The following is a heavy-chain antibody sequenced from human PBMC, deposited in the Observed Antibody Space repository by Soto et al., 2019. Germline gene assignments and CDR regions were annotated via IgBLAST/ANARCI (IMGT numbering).Heavy chain of an antibody. CDR1: GFTFSGDS. Sequence: EVQLVESGGGLVKPGGSLRLSCAASGFTFSGDSMNWVRQAPGKGLEWVSSISTTSTYIYYADSVKGRFTISRDNANNSLHLEMNRLRAEEKAVYYCTRDYVMDVWGQGTTVTVSS. V-gene: IGHV3-21*02. J-gene: IGHJ6*02. CDR2: ISTTSTYI. CDR3: TRDYVMDV.